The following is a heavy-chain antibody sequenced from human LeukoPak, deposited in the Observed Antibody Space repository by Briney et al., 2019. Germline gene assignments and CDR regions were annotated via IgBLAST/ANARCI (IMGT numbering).Heavy chain of an antibody. Sequence: GGSLTLSCAASGFTFSSYSMNWVRQAPGKGLEWVSYISSSSSYIYYADSVKGRFTISRDNAKSSLYLQMNSLRAEDTAVYYCAREHPDVWGQGTTVTVSS. CDR3: AREHPDV. CDR1: GFTFSSYS. V-gene: IGHV3-21*01. CDR2: ISSSSSYI. J-gene: IGHJ6*02.